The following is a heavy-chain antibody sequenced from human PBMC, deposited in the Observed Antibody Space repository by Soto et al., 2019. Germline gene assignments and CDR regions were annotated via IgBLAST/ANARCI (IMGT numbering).Heavy chain of an antibody. CDR1: GFTFSSYS. J-gene: IGHJ6*03. CDR3: ARAPTIFGSIYYYYMDV. V-gene: IGHV3-48*01. CDR2: ISSSSSTI. D-gene: IGHD3-3*01. Sequence: EVQLVESGGGLVQPGGSLRLSCAASGFTFSSYSMNWVRQAPGKGLEWVSYISSSSSTIYYADSVKGRFTISRDNAKNSLYLQMNSLRAEDTAVYYCARAPTIFGSIYYYYMDVWGKGTTVTVSS.